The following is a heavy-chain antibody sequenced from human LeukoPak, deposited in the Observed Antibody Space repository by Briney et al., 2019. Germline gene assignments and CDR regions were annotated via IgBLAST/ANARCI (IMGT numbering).Heavy chain of an antibody. J-gene: IGHJ6*03. CDR3: ARLSSSWYVVGYYMDV. D-gene: IGHD6-13*01. Sequence: GESLKISCKGSGYSFTSYWIGWVRQMPGKGLEWMGIIYPGDSDTRYSPSFQGQVTISADKSISTAYLQWSSLKASDTAMYYCARLSSSWYVVGYYMDVWGKGTTVTVSS. CDR2: IYPGDSDT. V-gene: IGHV5-51*01. CDR1: GYSFTSYW.